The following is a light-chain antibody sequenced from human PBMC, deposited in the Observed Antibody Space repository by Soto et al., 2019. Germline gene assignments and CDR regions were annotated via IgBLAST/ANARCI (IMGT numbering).Light chain of an antibody. CDR2: KAS. V-gene: IGKV1-5*03. Sequence: DIPMTQSPSTLSASVGDRVTITCRASQSFNNWLAWYQQKPGKAPNLLIYKASTLESGVPSRFSGSGSGTEFTLTISSLQPDDFATYYCQQYNRYPYTFGQGTKLEIK. CDR1: QSFNNW. J-gene: IGKJ2*01. CDR3: QQYNRYPYT.